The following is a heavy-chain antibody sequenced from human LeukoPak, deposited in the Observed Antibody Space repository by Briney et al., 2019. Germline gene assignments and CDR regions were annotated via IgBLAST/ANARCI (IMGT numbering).Heavy chain of an antibody. J-gene: IGHJ6*02. CDR3: ATVEGRVVPAAYGMDV. CDR1: GYTLTELS. Sequence: ASVKVSCKVSGYTLTELSMHWVRQAPGKGLEWMGGFDPEDGETIYAQKFRGRVTMTEDTSTDTAYMELSSLRSEDTAVYYCATVEGRVVPAAYGMDVWGQGTTVTVSS. V-gene: IGHV1-24*01. CDR2: FDPEDGET. D-gene: IGHD2-2*01.